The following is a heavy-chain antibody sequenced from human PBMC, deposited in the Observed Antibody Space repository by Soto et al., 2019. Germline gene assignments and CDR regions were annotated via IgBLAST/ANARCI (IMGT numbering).Heavy chain of an antibody. CDR1: GFTFSTYD. J-gene: IGHJ6*03. D-gene: IGHD2-15*01. CDR3: AKDGCSPNICATPYYYCDMDV. V-gene: IGHV3-30*18. CDR2: ISSDGSKK. Sequence: PGGSLRLSCAASGFTFSTYDMHWVRLAPGKGLEWVALISSDGSKKYYANSVKGRFTVSRHNSKDTLDLQMDTLRVEDTAVYYCAKDGCSPNICATPYYYCDMDVWGQGTTVTVSS.